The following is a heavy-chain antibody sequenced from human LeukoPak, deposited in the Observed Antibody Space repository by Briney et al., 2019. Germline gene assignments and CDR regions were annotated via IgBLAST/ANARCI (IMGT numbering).Heavy chain of an antibody. CDR3: ANRAAYSRSSLVLPFDAFDL. J-gene: IGHJ3*01. CDR1: GFTFNDYG. V-gene: IGHV3-23*01. Sequence: GGSLRLSCAASGFTFNDYGMSWVRQAPGKGMGWVSSISASGALIYYTDPVEGRFTISRAKSHNTLYLQMNSLRAEDTAVYYCANRAAYSRSSLVLPFDAFDLWGQGTMVTVSS. CDR2: ISASGALI. D-gene: IGHD6-6*01.